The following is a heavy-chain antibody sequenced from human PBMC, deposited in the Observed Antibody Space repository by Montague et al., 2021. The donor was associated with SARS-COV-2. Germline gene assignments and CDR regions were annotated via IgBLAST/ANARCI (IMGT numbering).Heavy chain of an antibody. Sequence: SETLSLTCTVSGGSVSSGSYYWSWIRQPPGKGLEWIGYIYYSGSTXYNPSLKSRVTISVDTSKNQFSLKLSSVTAADTAVYYCAAGEVVTLHRYYYYGMDVWGQGTTVTVSS. J-gene: IGHJ6*02. CDR3: AAGEVVTLHRYYYYGMDV. CDR2: IYYSGST. V-gene: IGHV4-61*01. CDR1: GGSVSSGSYY. D-gene: IGHD4-23*01.